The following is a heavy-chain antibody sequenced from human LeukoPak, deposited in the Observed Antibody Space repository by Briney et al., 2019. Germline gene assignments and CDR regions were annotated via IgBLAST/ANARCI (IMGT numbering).Heavy chain of an antibody. Sequence: GGSLRLSCAASVFTFSIYAMSWVRQAPGEGLEWVSAISCSGCSTYYAYSVKGRFTISRDNSKNTLYLQMNRLRAEDTAVYYCAKARYGDYVAPVGGPFDYWGQGTLVTVSS. CDR2: ISCSGCST. J-gene: IGHJ4*02. CDR3: AKARYGDYVAPVGGPFDY. V-gene: IGHV3-23*01. D-gene: IGHD4-17*01. CDR1: VFTFSIYA.